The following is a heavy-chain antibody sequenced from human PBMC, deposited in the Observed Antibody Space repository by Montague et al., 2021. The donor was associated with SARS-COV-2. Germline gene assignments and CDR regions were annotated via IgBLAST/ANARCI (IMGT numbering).Heavy chain of an antibody. CDR1: GFIVTSYD. CDR3: ARELASGRLLYACDR. D-gene: IGHD1-26*01. J-gene: IGHJ2*01. Sequence: SLRLSCAASGFIVTSYDMNWVRQAPGRGLEWVSYITNSGSTIYYADSVRGRFTISRDNAKNSLYLQMNSLRDEDTAVYYCARELASGRLLYACDRWGRGTLVTVSS. V-gene: IGHV3-48*03. CDR2: ITNSGSTI.